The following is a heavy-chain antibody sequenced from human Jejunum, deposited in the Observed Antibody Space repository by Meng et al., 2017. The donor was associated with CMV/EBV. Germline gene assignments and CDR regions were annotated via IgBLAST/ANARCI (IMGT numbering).Heavy chain of an antibody. J-gene: IGHJ3*01. D-gene: IGHD1-26*01. V-gene: IGHV1-2*02. Sequence: KASGYTFNSNFIHWLRQAPGQGLEWMEWMNPGRGATTYSRKFQGRITMTRDTSSNTAYMELNSLRSDDTARYYCARDMGSHAFDVWGQGTLVTVSS. CDR1: GYTFNSNF. CDR3: ARDMGSHAFDV. CDR2: MNPGRGAT.